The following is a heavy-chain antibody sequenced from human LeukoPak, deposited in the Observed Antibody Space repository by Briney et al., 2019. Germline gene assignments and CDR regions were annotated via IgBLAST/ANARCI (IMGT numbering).Heavy chain of an antibody. CDR1: GFTFSSYS. D-gene: IGHD1-26*01. J-gene: IGHJ3*02. CDR2: ISSSSTI. V-gene: IGHV3-48*01. CDR3: ARDWSYIALDI. Sequence: PGGSLRLSCAASGFTFSSYSMNWVRQAPGKGLEWVSYISSSSTIYYADSVKGRFTISRDNAKNSLYLQMNSLRAEDTALYYCARDWSYIALDIWGQGTMVTVSS.